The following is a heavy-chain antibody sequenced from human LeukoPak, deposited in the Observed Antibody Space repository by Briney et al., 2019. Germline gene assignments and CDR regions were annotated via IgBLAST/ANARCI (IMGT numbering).Heavy chain of an antibody. Sequence: PGGSLRLSCAASGFTFSSYSMNWVRQAPGKGLEWVAVISYDGSNKYYADSVKGRFTISRDNSKNTLYLQMNSLRAEDTAVYYCAKDRWTSRGGPHYYYYYMDVWGKGTTVTVSS. CDR1: GFTFSSYS. J-gene: IGHJ6*03. CDR3: AKDRWTSRGGPHYYYYYMDV. CDR2: ISYDGSNK. V-gene: IGHV3-30*18. D-gene: IGHD4-23*01.